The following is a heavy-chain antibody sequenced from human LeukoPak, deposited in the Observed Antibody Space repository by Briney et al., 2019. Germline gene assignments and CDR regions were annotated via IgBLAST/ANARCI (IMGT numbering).Heavy chain of an antibody. CDR3: ASSGSYRFGY. D-gene: IGHD1-26*01. Sequence: GGSLRLSCAASGFTFSSYSMNWVRQAPGKGLEWVSHITASGTAMFYADSVKGHFTISRDNAKNSLYLQMNSLRDEDTAVYYCASSGSYRFGYWGQGTLVTVSS. CDR2: ITASGTAM. CDR1: GFTFSSYS. J-gene: IGHJ4*02. V-gene: IGHV3-48*02.